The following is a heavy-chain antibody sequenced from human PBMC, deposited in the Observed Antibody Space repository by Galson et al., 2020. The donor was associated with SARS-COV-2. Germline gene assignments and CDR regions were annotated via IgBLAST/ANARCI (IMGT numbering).Heavy chain of an antibody. V-gene: IGHV4-34*01. CDR2: IDHRGST. Sequence: SETLSLTCAVYGGSFSGYYWTWIRQPPGRGLEWIGEIDHRGSTNYNPSLKSRVTISVDTSKSQISLKLYAMTAADTAVYYCARLYVPIPGVIMSHRKYGMDVWGQGTTVTVSS. CDR1: GGSFSGYY. CDR3: ARLYVPIPGVIMSHRKYGMDV. D-gene: IGHD3-10*01. J-gene: IGHJ6*02.